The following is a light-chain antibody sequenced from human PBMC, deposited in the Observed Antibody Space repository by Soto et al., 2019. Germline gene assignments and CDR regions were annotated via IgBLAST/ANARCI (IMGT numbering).Light chain of an antibody. Sequence: LTRSPVTLSLSPWSRSTLSCMARPSVSNYLDWYQQKPGQATRPIIYDAYTRDSGIAARLSGSGSGTDLTLTISSLEPEDFAVYSCQQRRNWPPLTFGQGTRLEIK. V-gene: IGKV3-11*01. CDR2: DAY. CDR1: PSVSNY. CDR3: QQRRNWPPLT. J-gene: IGKJ5*01.